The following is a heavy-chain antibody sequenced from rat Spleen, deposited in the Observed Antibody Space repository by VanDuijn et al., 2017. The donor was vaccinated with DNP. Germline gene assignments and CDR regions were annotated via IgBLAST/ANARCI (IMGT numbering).Heavy chain of an antibody. Sequence: EVQLVESGGGLVQPGWSLKLSCAASGFTFSDYNMAWVRQAPKKGLEWVATISYDGGSTYYPDSMKGRFTISRDNAESTVYLQVNSLRSEDTATYYCVKRDSGYPSFFDSWGQGVMVTVSS. CDR3: VKRDSGYPSFFDS. D-gene: IGHD2-7*01. CDR1: GFTFSDYN. V-gene: IGHV5-7*01. J-gene: IGHJ2*01. CDR2: ISYDGGST.